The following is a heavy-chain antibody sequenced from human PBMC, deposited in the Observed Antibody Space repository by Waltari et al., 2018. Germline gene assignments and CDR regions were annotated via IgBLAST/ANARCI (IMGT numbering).Heavy chain of an antibody. D-gene: IGHD6-6*01. CDR1: GFTFSSCG. V-gene: IGHV3-30*18. CDR3: AKAGSSDLYYYYYMDV. CDR2: ISYDGSNK. Sequence: QVQLVESGGGVVQPGRSLRLSCAASGFTFSSCGMHWVRQAPGKGLEWVAVISYDGSNKYYADSVKGRFTISRDNSKNTLYLQMNSLRAEDTAVYYCAKAGSSDLYYYYYMDVWGKGTTVTISS. J-gene: IGHJ6*03.